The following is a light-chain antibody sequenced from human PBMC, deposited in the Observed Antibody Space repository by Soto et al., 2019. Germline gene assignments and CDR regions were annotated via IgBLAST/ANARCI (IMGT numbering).Light chain of an antibody. J-gene: IGLJ1*01. CDR2: GNS. CDR1: SSNIRARYD. CDR3: QSYDSSLSGSYV. Sequence: QSVLTQPPSVSGAPGQRVTISCTGSSSNIRARYDVHWYQHLPGTAPKLLIYGNSNRPSGVPDRFSGSKSGTSASLAITGLQAEDEADYYCQSYDSSLSGSYVFGTRTKVTVL. V-gene: IGLV1-40*01.